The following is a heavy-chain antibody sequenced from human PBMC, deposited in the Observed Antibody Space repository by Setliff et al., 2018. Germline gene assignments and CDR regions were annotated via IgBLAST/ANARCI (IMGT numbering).Heavy chain of an antibody. CDR1: GGSNSTNSYY. CDR3: ARVTGFLYIDV. Sequence: PSETLSLTCTVSGGSNSTNSYYWGWIRQPPGKGLEWIGSMYFSGSTYYNPSLKSRVTISIDRSKNRFSLKLNSVTGADTAVYYCARVTGFLYIDVWGKGTTVTVSS. V-gene: IGHV4-39*07. D-gene: IGHD3-3*01. J-gene: IGHJ6*03. CDR2: MYFSGST.